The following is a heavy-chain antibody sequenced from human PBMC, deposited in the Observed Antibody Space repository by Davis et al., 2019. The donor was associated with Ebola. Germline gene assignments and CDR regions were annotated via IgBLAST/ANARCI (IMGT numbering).Heavy chain of an antibody. CDR3: ARDRSTETFFRYFDY. Sequence: ASVKVSCKASGYTFTTYTISWVRQAPGQGLEWMGWISAYNGNTNYAQKVQGRVTMTTDTSTSTAYMELRSLRSDDTAVYYCARDRSTETFFRYFDYWGQGTLVTVSS. V-gene: IGHV1-18*01. D-gene: IGHD3-3*02. CDR2: ISAYNGNT. J-gene: IGHJ4*02. CDR1: GYTFTTYT.